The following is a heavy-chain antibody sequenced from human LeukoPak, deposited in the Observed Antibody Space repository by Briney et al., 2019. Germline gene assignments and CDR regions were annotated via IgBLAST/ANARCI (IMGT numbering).Heavy chain of an antibody. D-gene: IGHD2-2*01. CDR2: IYHSGST. Sequence: SETLSLTCAVYGGSFSGYYWSWIRQPPGKGLEWIGYIYHSGSTYYNPSLKSRVTISVDRSKNQFSLKLSSVTAADTAVFYCARVVPAEFYFDYWGQGTLVTVSS. CDR1: GGSFSGYY. CDR3: ARVVPAEFYFDY. V-gene: IGHV4-30-2*01. J-gene: IGHJ4*02.